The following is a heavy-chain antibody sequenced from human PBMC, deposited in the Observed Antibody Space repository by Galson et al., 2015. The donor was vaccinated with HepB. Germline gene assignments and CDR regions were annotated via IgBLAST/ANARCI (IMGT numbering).Heavy chain of an antibody. CDR3: ARGPYYYDSSGYPWDY. CDR1: GFTFSSYW. CDR2: IKQDGSEK. Sequence: SLRLSCAASGFTFSSYWMSWVRQAPGKGLEWVANIKQDGSEKYYVDSVKGRFTISRDNAKNSLYLQMNSLRAEDTAVYYCARGPYYYDSSGYPWDYWGQGTLVTVSS. D-gene: IGHD3-22*01. V-gene: IGHV3-7*03. J-gene: IGHJ4*02.